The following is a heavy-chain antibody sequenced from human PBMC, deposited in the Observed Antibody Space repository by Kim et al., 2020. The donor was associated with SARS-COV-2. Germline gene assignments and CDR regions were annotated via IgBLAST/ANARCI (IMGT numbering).Heavy chain of an antibody. D-gene: IGHD4-4*01. J-gene: IGHJ6*02. CDR2: ISYDGSNK. Sequence: GGSLRLSCAASGFTFSSYGMHWVRQAPGKGLEWVAVISYDGSNKYYADSVKGRFTISRDNSKNTLYLQMNSLRAEDTAVYYCAKGTVTTTGYYGMDVWGQGTTVTVSS. CDR3: AKGTVTTTGYYGMDV. V-gene: IGHV3-30*18. CDR1: GFTFSSYG.